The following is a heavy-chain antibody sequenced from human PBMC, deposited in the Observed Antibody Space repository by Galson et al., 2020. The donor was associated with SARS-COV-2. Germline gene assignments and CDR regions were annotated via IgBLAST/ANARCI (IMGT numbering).Heavy chain of an antibody. CDR2: ISYDGSNK. CDR1: GFTFSSSA. V-gene: IGHV3-30-3*01. CDR3: AGADPASALLWFGELAGRALDD. Sequence: GGSLRLSCAASGFTFSSSAMHWVRQAPGKGLEWVAVISYDGSNKYYADSVKGRFTISRDNSKNTLYLQMNSLRAEDTAVYYCAGADPASALLWFGELAGRALDDWGQGTLVTGSS. D-gene: IGHD3-10*01. J-gene: IGHJ4*02.